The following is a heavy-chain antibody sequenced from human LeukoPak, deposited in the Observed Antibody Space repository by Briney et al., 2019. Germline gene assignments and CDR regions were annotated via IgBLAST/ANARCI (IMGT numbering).Heavy chain of an antibody. D-gene: IGHD3-3*01. CDR3: ARDQGFYDAFDI. J-gene: IGHJ3*02. CDR2: ISGSSSTI. V-gene: IGHV3-48*01. CDR1: GFTFSSYW. Sequence: GGSLRLSCAASGFTFSSYWMHWVRQAPGKGLEWVSYISGSSSTIYYADSVKGRFTISRDNAKNSLYLQMNSLRAEDTAVYYCARDQGFYDAFDIWGQGTMVTVSS.